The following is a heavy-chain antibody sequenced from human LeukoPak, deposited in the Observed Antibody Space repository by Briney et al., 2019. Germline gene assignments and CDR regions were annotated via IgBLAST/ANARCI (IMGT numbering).Heavy chain of an antibody. CDR2: INHSGST. D-gene: IGHD3-10*01. Sequence: SETLSLTCTVSGASISSYYWTWIRQPPGRGLEWIGEINHSGSTTSNPSLNNRVTISVDTSKNQFSLKLTSVTAADTAVYYCARPRYGSGSLDSWGQGTLVTVSS. V-gene: IGHV4-34*01. CDR3: ARPRYGSGSLDS. CDR1: GASISSYY. J-gene: IGHJ4*02.